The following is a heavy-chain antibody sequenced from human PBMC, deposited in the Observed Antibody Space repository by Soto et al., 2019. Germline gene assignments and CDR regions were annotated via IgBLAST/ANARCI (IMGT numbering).Heavy chain of an antibody. CDR3: AREGVTRNYYYYGMDV. D-gene: IGHD2-21*02. J-gene: IGHJ6*02. CDR2: IYYSGST. V-gene: IGHV4-59*01. CDR1: GGSISSYY. Sequence: SETLSLTCTVSGGSISSYYWSRIRQPPGKGLEWIGYIYYSGSTNYNPSLKSRVTISVDTSKNQFSLKLSSVTAAATAVYYCAREGVTRNYYYYGMDVWGQGTTVTVS.